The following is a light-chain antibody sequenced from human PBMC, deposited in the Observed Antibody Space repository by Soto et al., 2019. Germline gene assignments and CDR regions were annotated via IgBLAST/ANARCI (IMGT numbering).Light chain of an antibody. CDR3: LQYGSSPRT. CDR1: QSVSRNY. CDR2: NAS. Sequence: EIVLTQSPGTLSLSPGERATLSCRASQSVSRNYLAWYQQKPGQAPRLLIFNASISTTGIPYRFSGSGSGTDFTLTINRLEPEDFAVYYCLQYGSSPRTFGQGTKVEVK. V-gene: IGKV3-20*01. J-gene: IGKJ1*01.